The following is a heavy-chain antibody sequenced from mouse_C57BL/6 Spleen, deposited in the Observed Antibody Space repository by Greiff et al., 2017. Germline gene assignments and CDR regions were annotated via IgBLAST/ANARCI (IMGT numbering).Heavy chain of an antibody. J-gene: IGHJ4*01. Sequence: EVQGVESGGGLVKPGGSLKLSCAASGFTFSDYGMHWVRQAPEKGLEWVAYISSGSSTIYYADTVKGRFTISRDNAKNTLFLQMTSLRSEDTAMYYCARKIYYDYDGSAMDYWGQGTSVTVSS. CDR3: ARKIYYDYDGSAMDY. CDR1: GFTFSDYG. CDR2: ISSGSSTI. V-gene: IGHV5-17*01. D-gene: IGHD2-4*01.